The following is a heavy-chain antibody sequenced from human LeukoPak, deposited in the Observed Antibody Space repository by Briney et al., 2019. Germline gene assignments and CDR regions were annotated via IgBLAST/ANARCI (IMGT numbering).Heavy chain of an antibody. J-gene: IGHJ4*02. Sequence: PGGSLRLPCAASGFTFSRFAMSWVRQAPGKGLEWVSGFSGSGGSTYYADSVKGRFTISRDNSKNTLYLQMNSLRVEDTAVYYCAKAGMTRFDYWGQGIMVTVSS. V-gene: IGHV3-23*01. D-gene: IGHD1-20*01. CDR3: AKAGMTRFDY. CDR1: GFTFSRFA. CDR2: FSGSGGST.